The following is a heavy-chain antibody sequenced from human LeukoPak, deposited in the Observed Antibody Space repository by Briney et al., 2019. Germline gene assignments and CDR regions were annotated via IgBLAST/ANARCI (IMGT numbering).Heavy chain of an antibody. CDR1: GFILTNYG. D-gene: IGHD2/OR15-2a*01. J-gene: IGHJ4*02. CDR3: SRDVFSLGDS. V-gene: IGHV3-74*01. CDR2: INHDGSLT. Sequence: GGSLRLSCAASGFILTNYGMHWVRQSPGKGLVCVSHINHDGSLTNYADSVKGRFTISRDIAKNTVYLQMNSLGAADTATYYCSRDVFSLGDSWGQGTLVTVSS.